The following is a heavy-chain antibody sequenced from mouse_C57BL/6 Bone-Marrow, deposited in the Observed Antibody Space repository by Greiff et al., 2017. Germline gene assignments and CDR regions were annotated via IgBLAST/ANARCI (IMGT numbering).Heavy chain of an antibody. V-gene: IGHV1-81*01. J-gene: IGHJ3*01. Sequence: QVQLKQSGAELARPGASVKLSCKASGYTFTSYGISWVKQRTGQGLEWIGEIYPRSGNTYYNEKFKGKATLTADKSSSTAYMELRSLTSEDSAVYFCARWETGTGFAYWGQGTLVTVSA. CDR3: ARWETGTGFAY. D-gene: IGHD4-1*01. CDR2: IYPRSGNT. CDR1: GYTFTSYG.